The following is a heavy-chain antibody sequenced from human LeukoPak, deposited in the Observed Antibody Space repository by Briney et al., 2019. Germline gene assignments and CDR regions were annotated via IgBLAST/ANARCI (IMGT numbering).Heavy chain of an antibody. CDR2: FDPEDGET. Sequence: GASVKVSCKVSGYTLTELSMHWVRQAPGKGLEWMGGFDPEDGETIYAQKFQGRVTMTEDTSTDTAYMELSSLRAEDTAVYCCATDPRFYRSSWYHWGQGTLVTVSS. V-gene: IGHV1-24*01. J-gene: IGHJ5*02. D-gene: IGHD6-13*01. CDR1: GYTLTELS. CDR3: ATDPRFYRSSWYH.